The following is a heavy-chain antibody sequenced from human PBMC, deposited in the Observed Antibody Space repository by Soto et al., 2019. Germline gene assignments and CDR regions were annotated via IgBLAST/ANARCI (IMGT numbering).Heavy chain of an antibody. J-gene: IGHJ3*01. V-gene: IGHV2-5*02. Sequence: KESGPTLVKPTQTLTLTCIFSGFSFSADGVGVGWICQPPGKTLEWLALIYWDDDTRYRPSLKSRLTITKDSSKNQVVLTMTNMDPLDTATYYCAHAFGGTSWPNDAFDVWGQGTVVTVSS. CDR1: GFSFSADGVG. CDR2: IYWDDDT. D-gene: IGHD3-16*01. CDR3: AHAFGGTSWPNDAFDV.